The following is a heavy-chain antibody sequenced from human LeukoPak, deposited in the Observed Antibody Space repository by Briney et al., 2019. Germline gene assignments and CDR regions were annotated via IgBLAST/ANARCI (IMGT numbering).Heavy chain of an antibody. D-gene: IGHD6-13*01. CDR2: IYYSGRT. CDR3: ARDRPTPYSSSSTRWFDP. J-gene: IGHJ5*02. Sequence: SETLSLTCTVSGGSVSSGSYYWSWIRQPPGKGLEWIGYIYYSGRTNYNPSLKSRVTISVDTSKNQFSLKLSSVTAADTAVYYCARDRPTPYSSSSTRWFDPWGQGTLVTVSS. V-gene: IGHV4-61*01. CDR1: GGSVSSGSYY.